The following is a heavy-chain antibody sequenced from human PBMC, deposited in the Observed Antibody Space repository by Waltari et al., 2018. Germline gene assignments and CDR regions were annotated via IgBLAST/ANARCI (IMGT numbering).Heavy chain of an antibody. J-gene: IGHJ6*03. CDR3: ARGPGFWSGYYIYYYMDV. CDR1: GGSISSYY. Sequence: QVQLQESGPGLVKPSETLSLTCTVSGGSISSYYWSWIRQPPGKGLEWIGYIYTSGSTNTYPSLKSRVTISVDTSKNQCSLKLSSVTAADTAVYYCARGPGFWSGYYIYYYMDVWGKGTTVTVSS. CDR2: IYTSGST. D-gene: IGHD3-3*01. V-gene: IGHV4-4*09.